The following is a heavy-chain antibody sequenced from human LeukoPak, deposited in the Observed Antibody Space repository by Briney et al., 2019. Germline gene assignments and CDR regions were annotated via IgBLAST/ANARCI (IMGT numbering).Heavy chain of an antibody. J-gene: IGHJ4*02. CDR2: IIPILGTA. Sequence: GASVKVSCKASGYTFTSYDINWVRQAPGQGLEWMGGIIPILGTANYAQKFQGRVTITADESTSTAYMELSSLRSEDTAVYYCAREGDLRTYDYWGQGTLVTVSS. CDR1: GYTFTSYD. V-gene: IGHV1-69*13. D-gene: IGHD1-26*01. CDR3: AREGDLRTYDY.